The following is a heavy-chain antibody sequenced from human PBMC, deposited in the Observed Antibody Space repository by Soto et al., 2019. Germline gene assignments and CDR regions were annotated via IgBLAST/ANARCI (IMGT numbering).Heavy chain of an antibody. V-gene: IGHV4-59*08. CDR1: GGSISSYY. D-gene: IGHD3-3*01. J-gene: IGHJ4*02. CDR3: ARAVYDFWSV. Sequence: PSETLSLTCTVSGGSISSYYWSWIRQPPGKGLEWIGYIYYSGSTNYNPSLKSRVTISVDTSKNHFSLKLSFVTAADTAVYYCARAVYDFWSVWGQGTLVTVSS. CDR2: IYYSGST.